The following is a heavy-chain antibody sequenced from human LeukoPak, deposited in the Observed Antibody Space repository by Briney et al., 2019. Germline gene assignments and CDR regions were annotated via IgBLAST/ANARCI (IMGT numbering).Heavy chain of an antibody. CDR3: ARLPYCSSTSCTNWFDP. CDR1: GYSFTSYW. J-gene: IGHJ5*02. V-gene: IGHV5-51*01. D-gene: IGHD2-2*01. Sequence: GESLKISCKGSGYSFTSYWIGWVRQMPGKGLEWMGIIHPGDSDTRYSPSFQGQVTISADKSISTAYLQWSSLKASDTAMYYCARLPYCSSTSCTNWFDPWGQGTLVTVSS. CDR2: IHPGDSDT.